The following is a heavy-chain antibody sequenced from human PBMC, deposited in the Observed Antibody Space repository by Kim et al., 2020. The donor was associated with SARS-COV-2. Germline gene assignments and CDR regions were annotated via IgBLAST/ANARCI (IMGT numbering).Heavy chain of an antibody. CDR3: ARGRRWTVLRYFDWSPTPYDY. Sequence: SETLSLTCAVYGGSFSGYYWSWIRQPPGKGLEWIGEINHSGSTNYNPSLKSRVTISVDTSKNQFSLKLSSVTAADTAVYYCARGRRWTVLRYFDWSPTPYDYWGQGTLVTVSS. CDR2: INHSGST. CDR1: GGSFSGYY. V-gene: IGHV4-34*01. J-gene: IGHJ4*02. D-gene: IGHD3-9*01.